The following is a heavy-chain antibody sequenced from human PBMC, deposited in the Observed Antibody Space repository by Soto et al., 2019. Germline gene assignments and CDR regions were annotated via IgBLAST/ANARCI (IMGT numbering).Heavy chain of an antibody. CDR3: AKGGPYYGQKIDY. D-gene: IGHD4-17*01. CDR1: GFTFSSYT. J-gene: IGHJ4*02. Sequence: PGGSLRLSCAASGFTFSSYTMTWVRQAPGERLEWVSSIVGSGDNTYYADSVKGRFTISRDNSKTTLYLQMNSLRAEDTAVYYCAKGGPYYGQKIDYWGQGTLVTVSS. CDR2: IVGSGDNT. V-gene: IGHV3-23*01.